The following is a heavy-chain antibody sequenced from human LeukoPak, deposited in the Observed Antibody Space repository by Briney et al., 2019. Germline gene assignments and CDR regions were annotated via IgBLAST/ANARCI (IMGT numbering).Heavy chain of an antibody. V-gene: IGHV3-9*01. D-gene: IGHD6-13*01. Sequence: PGGSLRLSCAASGFTFDDYALHWVRQAPGKGLEWVSGISWNSGSIGYADSVKGRFTISRDNAKNSLYLQMNSLRAEDTALYYCATAQTPSTSSWKSPYYYYYGMDVWGQGTTVTVSS. CDR3: ATAQTPSTSSWKSPYYYYYGMDV. CDR2: ISWNSGSI. CDR1: GFTFDDYA. J-gene: IGHJ6*02.